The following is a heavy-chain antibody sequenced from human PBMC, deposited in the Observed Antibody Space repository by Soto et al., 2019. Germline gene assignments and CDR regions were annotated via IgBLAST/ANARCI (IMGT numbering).Heavy chain of an antibody. CDR3: ARNDYDYVWESPGGDAFDI. D-gene: IGHD3-16*01. CDR1: GGSFSSGDYY. CDR2: IYNSGNT. V-gene: IGHV4-30-4*01. Sequence: QVQLQESGPGLVKPSQALSLTCTVSGGSFSSGDYYWSWIRQPPGKGLEWIGVIYNSGNTNYNPSLKSRVTISGDASKTQFSLKLTTVTAADTDVYYCARNDYDYVWESPGGDAFDIWGQGTMVTVSS. J-gene: IGHJ3*02.